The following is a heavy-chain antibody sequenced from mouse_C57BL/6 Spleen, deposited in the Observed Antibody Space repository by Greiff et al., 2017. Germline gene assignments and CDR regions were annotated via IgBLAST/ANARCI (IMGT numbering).Heavy chain of an antibody. D-gene: IGHD2-5*01. Sequence: VQVVESGPGLVQPSQSLSITCTVSGFSLTSYGVHWVRQSPGKGLEWLGVIWRGGSTDYNAAFMSRLSITKDNSKSQVFFKINSLQADDTAIYYCAKTYYSNYEEGDYAMDYWGQGTSVTVSS. CDR2: IWRGGST. V-gene: IGHV2-5*01. J-gene: IGHJ4*01. CDR1: GFSLTSYG. CDR3: AKTYYSNYEEGDYAMDY.